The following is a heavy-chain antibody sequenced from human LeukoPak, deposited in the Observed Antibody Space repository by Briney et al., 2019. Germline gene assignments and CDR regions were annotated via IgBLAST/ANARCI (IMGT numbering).Heavy chain of an antibody. CDR2: ISSSGST. CDR3: ARGRYYDILTGYYEEERGWFDP. Sequence: SETLSLTCTVSGDSISSGDYYWSWIRQPAGKGLEWIGRISSSGSTNYNPSLKSRVTISVDTSKNQFSLKLSSVTAADTAVYYCARGRYYDILTGYYEEERGWFDPWGQGTLVTVSS. D-gene: IGHD3-9*01. J-gene: IGHJ5*02. CDR1: GDSISSGDYY. V-gene: IGHV4-61*02.